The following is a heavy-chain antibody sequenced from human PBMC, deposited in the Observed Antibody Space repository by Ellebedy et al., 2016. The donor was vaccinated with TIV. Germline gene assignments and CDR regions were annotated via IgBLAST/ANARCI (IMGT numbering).Heavy chain of an antibody. CDR3: AKDRYCSGGICYWADY. D-gene: IGHD2-15*01. CDR2: ISGSVDST. V-gene: IGHV3-23*01. Sequence: GESLKISCAASGFTFSSYSMHWVRQAPGKGLEWVSTISGSVDSTHYADSVKGRFTISRDNSKNTLYLQMNSLRAEDTAVYDCAKDRYCSGGICYWADYWGQGTQVTVSS. J-gene: IGHJ4*02. CDR1: GFTFSSYS.